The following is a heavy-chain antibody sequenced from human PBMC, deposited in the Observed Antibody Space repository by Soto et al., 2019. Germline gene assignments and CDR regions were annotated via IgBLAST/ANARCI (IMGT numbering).Heavy chain of an antibody. D-gene: IGHD3-10*01. J-gene: IGHJ3*02. CDR1: GYTFTSYG. CDR3: ASWVPTVRAFDI. V-gene: IGHV1-18*01. CDR2: ISANHGNA. Sequence: ASVKVSCKASGYTFTSYGISWVRQAPGQGLEWMGRISANHGNANYAQKFQGRVTITTDKSTSTAYMELSSLRSEDTAVYYCASWVPTVRAFDIWGQGTMVTVSS.